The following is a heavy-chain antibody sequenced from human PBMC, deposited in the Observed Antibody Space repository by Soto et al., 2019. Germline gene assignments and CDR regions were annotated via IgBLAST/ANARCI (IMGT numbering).Heavy chain of an antibody. V-gene: IGHV1-3*01. J-gene: IGHJ6*02. Sequence: QVQLVQSGAEVKKPGASVKVSCKASGYTFTSYAMHWVRQAPGQRLEWMGWINAGNGNTKYSQKFRGRVTITRDTSASKAYMGLSRLRSEDTAVYYCGGGGGTPVGGGGMDVWGQGTTVTVSS. CDR1: GYTFTSYA. CDR2: INAGNGNT. D-gene: IGHD1-26*01. CDR3: GGGGGTPVGGGGMDV.